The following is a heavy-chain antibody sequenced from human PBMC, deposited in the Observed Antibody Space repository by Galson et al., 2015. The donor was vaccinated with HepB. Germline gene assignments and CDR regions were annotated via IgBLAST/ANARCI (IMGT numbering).Heavy chain of an antibody. D-gene: IGHD3-22*01. Sequence: SETLSLTCTVSGGSISSYYWSWIRQPPGKGLEWIGYIYYSGSTNYNPSLKSRVTISVDTSKNQFSLKLSSVTAADTAVYYCAGSSRSGYSDDAFDIWGQGTMVTVSS. J-gene: IGHJ3*02. CDR1: GGSISSYY. CDR3: AGSSRSGYSDDAFDI. CDR2: IYYSGST. V-gene: IGHV4-59*08.